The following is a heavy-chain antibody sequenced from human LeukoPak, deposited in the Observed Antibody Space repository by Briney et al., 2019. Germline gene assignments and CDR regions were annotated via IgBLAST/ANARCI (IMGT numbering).Heavy chain of an antibody. V-gene: IGHV3-30*18. J-gene: IGHJ4*02. CDR2: ISSDGSNK. Sequence: PGGSLRLSCAASGFTFSSYGMHWVRLAPGKGLEWVAVISSDGSNKYYADSVKGRFTISRDNSKNTLYLQMNSLRAEDTAVYYCAKVHMVRGVILDYWGQGTLVTVSS. CDR3: AKVHMVRGVILDY. CDR1: GFTFSSYG. D-gene: IGHD3-10*01.